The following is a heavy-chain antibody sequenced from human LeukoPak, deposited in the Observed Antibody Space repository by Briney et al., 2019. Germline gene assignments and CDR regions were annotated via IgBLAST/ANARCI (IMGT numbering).Heavy chain of an antibody. CDR1: GGSFSGYY. CDR2: INHSGST. V-gene: IGHV4-34*01. Sequence: SETLSLTCAVYGGSFSGYYWSWIRQPPGKGLEWIGEINHSGSTNYNPSLKSRVTISVDTSKNQFSLKLSSVTAADTAVYYCATRVLPYNWNDADAFDIWGQGTMVTVSS. D-gene: IGHD1-20*01. CDR3: ATRVLPYNWNDADAFDI. J-gene: IGHJ3*02.